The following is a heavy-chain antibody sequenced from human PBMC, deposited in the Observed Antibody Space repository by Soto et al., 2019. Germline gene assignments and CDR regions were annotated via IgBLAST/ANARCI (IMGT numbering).Heavy chain of an antibody. J-gene: IGHJ5*02. CDR2: VSYSGTT. D-gene: IGHD1-26*01. V-gene: IGHV4-39*01. CDR1: GDSISSNGYH. CDR3: ARHSSPYSYSDWFDP. Sequence: QLQLQESGPGLVKPSETLSLTCTVSGDSISSNGYHWGWIRQPPGKGLEWIASVSYSGTTYYHPCLKSRVTISVDPSKNQCSLKLSSVTAADTAVYYCARHSSPYSYSDWFDPWGQGTLVTVSS.